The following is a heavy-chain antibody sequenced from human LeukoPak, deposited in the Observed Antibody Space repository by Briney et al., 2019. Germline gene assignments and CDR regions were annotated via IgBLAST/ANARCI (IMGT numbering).Heavy chain of an antibody. CDR2: ISYDGSNK. J-gene: IGHJ6*02. D-gene: IGHD3-10*01. V-gene: IGHV3-30*04. CDR3: AKVSRYYGSGRAVYGMDV. Sequence: PGGSLRLSCAASGFTFSSYAMHWVRQAPGKGLEWVAVISYDGSNKYYADSVKGRFTISRDNSKNTLYLQMNSLRAEDTAVYYCAKVSRYYGSGRAVYGMDVWGQGTTVTVSS. CDR1: GFTFSSYA.